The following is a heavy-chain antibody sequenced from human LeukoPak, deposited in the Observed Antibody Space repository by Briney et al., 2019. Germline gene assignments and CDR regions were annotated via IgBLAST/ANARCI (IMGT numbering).Heavy chain of an antibody. CDR2: IAYDGSRA. CDR1: GFTFGGYG. CDR3: TRYNNDHFDY. D-gene: IGHD1-14*01. V-gene: IGHV3-33*01. J-gene: IGHJ4*02. Sequence: GGSLRLSCAGYGFTFGGYGMHWSRQTPGKRLEWVAVIAYDGSRAFYADSVKGRFTISRDNSKNTMSVQMDDLRAEDTAVYYCTRYNNDHFDYWGQGTLVTVSS.